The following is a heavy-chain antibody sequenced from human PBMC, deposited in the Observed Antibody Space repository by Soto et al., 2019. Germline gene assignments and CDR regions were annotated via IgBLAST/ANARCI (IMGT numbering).Heavy chain of an antibody. CDR1: GFTFSSYA. D-gene: IGHD2-2*01. Sequence: GGSLRLSCAASGFTFSSYAISFFRQSPVKGLEWVSAISGSGGSTYYADSVKGRFTISRDNSKNTLYLQMNSLRAEDTAVYYCAKGPDIVVVPAAYWGQGTLVTVSS. J-gene: IGHJ4*02. CDR2: ISGSGGST. CDR3: AKGPDIVVVPAAY. V-gene: IGHV3-23*01.